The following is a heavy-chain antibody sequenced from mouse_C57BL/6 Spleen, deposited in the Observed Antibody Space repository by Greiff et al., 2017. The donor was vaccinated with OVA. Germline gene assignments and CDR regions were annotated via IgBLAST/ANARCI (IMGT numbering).Heavy chain of an antibody. D-gene: IGHD1-1*01. CDR2: INYDGSST. V-gene: IGHV5-16*01. CDR1: GFTFSDYY. Sequence: EVQLVESEGGLVQPGSSMKLSCTASGFTFSDYYMAWVRQVPEKGLEWVANINYDGSSTYYLDSLKSRFIISRDNAKNILYLQMSSLKSEDTATYYCARDNYGSVGFAYWGQGTLVTVSA. J-gene: IGHJ3*01. CDR3: ARDNYGSVGFAY.